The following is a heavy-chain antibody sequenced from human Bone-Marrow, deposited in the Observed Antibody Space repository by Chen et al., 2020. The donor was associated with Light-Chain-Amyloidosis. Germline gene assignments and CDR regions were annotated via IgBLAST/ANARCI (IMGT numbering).Heavy chain of an antibody. J-gene: IGHJ4*02. CDR1: GFNFSSFG. V-gene: IGHV3-23*04. Sequence: EVQLVESGGGLVQPGGSLSLSCATSGFNFSSFGMSWVRQAPGKGLGWVSTVSGSTVSTYYAGAVKGRFIISRDNSKSTLYLQMNSLRAGDTAVYFCTRKGGYFDFWGQGSLVTVSS. CDR2: VSGSTVST. CDR3: TRKGGYFDF. D-gene: IGHD3-10*01.